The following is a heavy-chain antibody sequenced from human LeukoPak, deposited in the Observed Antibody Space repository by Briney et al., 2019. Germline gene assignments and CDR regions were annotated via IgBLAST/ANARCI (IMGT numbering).Heavy chain of an antibody. CDR2: IYHSGGT. V-gene: IGHV4-4*02. D-gene: IGHD6-13*01. CDR3: ARTFGYSGSWYFFDY. CDR1: GGSITSDNW. J-gene: IGHJ4*01. Sequence: PSETLSLTCAVSGGSITSDNWWSWVRQSPGKGLEWIGEIYHSGGTNYNPSLKGRVTISVDKSNNHFSLRLASVTAADTAAYYCARTFGYSGSWYFFDYWGQGTLVTVSS.